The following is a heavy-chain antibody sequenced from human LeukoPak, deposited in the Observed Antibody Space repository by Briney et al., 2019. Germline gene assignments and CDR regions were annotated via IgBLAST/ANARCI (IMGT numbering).Heavy chain of an antibody. CDR1: GYTFTSYG. Sequence: ASVKVSCKASGYTFTSYGISWVRQAPGQGLEWMGWISAYNGNTNYAQKLQGRVTMTWDTSTSTVYMELSSLRSEDTAVYYCAREALNELGIDYWGQGTLVTVSS. J-gene: IGHJ4*02. D-gene: IGHD6-6*01. V-gene: IGHV1-18*01. CDR2: ISAYNGNT. CDR3: AREALNELGIDY.